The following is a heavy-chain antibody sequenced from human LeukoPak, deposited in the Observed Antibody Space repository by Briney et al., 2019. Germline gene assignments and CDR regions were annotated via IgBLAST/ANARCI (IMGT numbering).Heavy chain of an antibody. CDR3: ARHLPIWFGDAFDI. J-gene: IGHJ3*02. Sequence: PSETLSLTCTVSGGSISSSSYYWGWIRQPPGKGLEWIGSIYYSGSTYYNPSLKSRVTISVDTSKNQFSLKLSSVTAADTAVYYCARHLPIWFGDAFDIWGQGTMVTASS. V-gene: IGHV4-39*01. D-gene: IGHD3-10*01. CDR2: IYYSGST. CDR1: GGSISSSSYY.